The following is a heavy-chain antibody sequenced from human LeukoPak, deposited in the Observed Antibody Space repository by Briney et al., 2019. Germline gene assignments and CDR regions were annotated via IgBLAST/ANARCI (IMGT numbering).Heavy chain of an antibody. D-gene: IGHD6-19*01. J-gene: IGHJ4*02. CDR2: IRYDGNNK. Sequence: GESLRLSCAASGFTFSSYGMHWVRQAPGKGLEWVAFIRYDGNNKYYADSVKGRFTISRDNSKNTLYLQMNSLRAEDTAVYYCAKAYSGWYLDYWGQGTLVTVSS. CDR3: AKAYSGWYLDY. V-gene: IGHV3-30*02. CDR1: GFTFSSYG.